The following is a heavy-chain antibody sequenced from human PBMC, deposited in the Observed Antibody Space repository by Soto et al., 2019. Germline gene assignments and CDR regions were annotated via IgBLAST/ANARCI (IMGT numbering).Heavy chain of an antibody. Sequence: QVQLQQWGAGLLKPSETLSLTCAVYGGSFSGYYWSWIRQPPGKGLEWIGEINHSGRTNYNPSLKSRVTILVDTSKNQFALKLSSVTAADTAVYYCARRRAYGSGSYYLYFDYWGQGTLVTVSS. V-gene: IGHV4-34*01. CDR1: GGSFSGYY. J-gene: IGHJ4*02. D-gene: IGHD3-10*01. CDR2: INHSGRT. CDR3: ARRRAYGSGSYYLYFDY.